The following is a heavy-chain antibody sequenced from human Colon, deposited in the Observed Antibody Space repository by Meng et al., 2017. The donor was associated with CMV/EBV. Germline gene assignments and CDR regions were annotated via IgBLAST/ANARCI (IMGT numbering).Heavy chain of an antibody. CDR3: VRESQSGSYIYLQH. CDR1: GYTFTNYG. CDR2: ISAYTGDT. Sequence: QVQLVQFGAGVKKPGHSVNVTFKASGYTFTNYGTSWVRQAPGQGLEWMGWISAYTGDTYYAQKFQGRVTMTTDTSTSTAYMELRSLRSDDTAVYYCVRESQSGSYIYLQHWGQGALVTVSS. D-gene: IGHD1-26*01. J-gene: IGHJ1*01. V-gene: IGHV1-18*01.